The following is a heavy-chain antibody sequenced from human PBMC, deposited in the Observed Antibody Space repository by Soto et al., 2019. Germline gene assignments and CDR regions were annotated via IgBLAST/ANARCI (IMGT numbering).Heavy chain of an antibody. V-gene: IGHV3-21*01. D-gene: IGHD6-13*01. Sequence: EVQVVGSGGGLVKPGGSLRLSCTAPGSPFGGFGLNWVAQAPGKGLEWVASINNGGEYIYYADSVQGRFTISRDNAKNSLYLQMNSLRAEDTAVYFCARDESAGSSIRYWGQGTLVTVSS. J-gene: IGHJ4*02. CDR3: ARDESAGSSIRY. CDR2: INNGGEYI. CDR1: GSPFGGFG.